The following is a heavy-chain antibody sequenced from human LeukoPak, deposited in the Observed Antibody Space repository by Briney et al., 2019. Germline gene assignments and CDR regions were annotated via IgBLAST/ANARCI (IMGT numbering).Heavy chain of an antibody. CDR2: IIYSDST. J-gene: IGHJ5*02. CDR1: GGSINNYY. CDR3: AKTIGYSYAAGRFDP. V-gene: IGHV4-59*01. Sequence: PSETLSLTCTVSGGSINNYYWSWIRQPPGKGLEWMGYIIYSDSTNYNPSLKSRVTISVDTSKNHYSLNMSSVTASETPVYICAKTIGYSYAAGRFDPRGQGTLVTVTS. D-gene: IGHD5-18*01.